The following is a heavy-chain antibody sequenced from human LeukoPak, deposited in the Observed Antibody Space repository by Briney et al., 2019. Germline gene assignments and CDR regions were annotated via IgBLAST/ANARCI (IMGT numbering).Heavy chain of an antibody. CDR3: ARRYFDL. V-gene: IGHV3-7*03. CDR2: IKQDGSEK. J-gene: IGHJ2*01. CDR1: GFTFDSYW. Sequence: GGSLRLSCVASGFTFDSYWMGWVRQAQGQGLEWVANIKQDGSEKHYVDSVKGRFIISRDNARNSLYLQMNNLRVEDTAVYYCARRYFDLWGRGTLVTVSS.